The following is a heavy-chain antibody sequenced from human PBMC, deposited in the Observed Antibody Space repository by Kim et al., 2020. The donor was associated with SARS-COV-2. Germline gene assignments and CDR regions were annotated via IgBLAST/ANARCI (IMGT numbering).Heavy chain of an antibody. Sequence: SETLSLTCAVYGGSFSGYYWSWIRQPPGKGLEWIGEINHSGSTNYNPSLKSRVTISVDTSKNHFSLKLSSVTAADTAVYYCARGRAVLLWFGELLSNYDYYGMDVWGQGTTVTVSS. CDR2: INHSGST. V-gene: IGHV4-34*01. J-gene: IGHJ6*02. CDR3: ARGRAVLLWFGELLSNYDYYGMDV. CDR1: GGSFSGYY. D-gene: IGHD3-10*01.